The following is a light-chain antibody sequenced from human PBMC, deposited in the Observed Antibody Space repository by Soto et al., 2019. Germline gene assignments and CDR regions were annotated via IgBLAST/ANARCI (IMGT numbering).Light chain of an antibody. Sequence: QSSLTQPPSVSGAPGQSVPISCTGSSSNIGAGYDVHWYQQLPGPAPKLLIYGNSNRPSGVPDRFSGSKSGTSASLAITGLQAEDEADYYCQSYDSSLSAFYVFGTGTKVTVL. CDR1: SSNIGAGYD. V-gene: IGLV1-40*01. CDR3: QSYDSSLSAFYV. CDR2: GNS. J-gene: IGLJ1*01.